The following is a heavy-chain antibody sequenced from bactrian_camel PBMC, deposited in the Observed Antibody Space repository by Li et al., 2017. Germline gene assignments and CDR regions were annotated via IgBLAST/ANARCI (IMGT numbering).Heavy chain of an antibody. D-gene: IGHD5*01. J-gene: IGHJ6*01. V-gene: IGHV3S6*01. CDR2: IYPADGRT. CDR3: VRDLGTTGWYFDN. Sequence: QLVESGGALVQPGGSLTLSCAASGFTFSNNWMHWVRQAPGKGLEWVSTIYPADGRTKSADSVKGRFTISRDNAKNTLYLQLNSLKPEDTAVYYCVRDLGTTGWYFDNWGQGTQVTVS. CDR1: GFTFSNNW.